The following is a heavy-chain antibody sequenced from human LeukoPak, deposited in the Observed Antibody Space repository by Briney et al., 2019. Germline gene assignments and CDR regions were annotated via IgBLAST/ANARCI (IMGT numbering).Heavy chain of an antibody. Sequence: GGSLRLSCAASGXTFSSYSMNWVRQAPGKGLEWVSSISSSSSYIYYADSVKGRFTISRDNAKNSLYLQMNSLRAEDTAVYYCARVVAKYYGMDVWGQGTTVTVSS. V-gene: IGHV3-21*01. CDR1: GXTFSSYS. CDR3: ARVVAKYYGMDV. D-gene: IGHD2-15*01. J-gene: IGHJ6*02. CDR2: ISSSSSYI.